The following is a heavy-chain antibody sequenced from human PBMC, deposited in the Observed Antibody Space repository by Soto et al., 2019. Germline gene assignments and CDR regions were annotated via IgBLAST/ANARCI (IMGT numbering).Heavy chain of an antibody. V-gene: IGHV3-23*01. CDR3: AKGSAFECKGAICYPFDH. CDR1: GFTFSNYA. CDR2: VIGSGVNV. J-gene: IGHJ4*02. D-gene: IGHD3-10*01. Sequence: GGSLRLSCTASGFTFSNYAINWVRLAPGKRLEWVSSVIGSGVNVFYADSVKGRFTISRDNSENTVYLEMNSLRADDTAEYFCAKGSAFECKGAICYPFDHWGRGTLVTVSS.